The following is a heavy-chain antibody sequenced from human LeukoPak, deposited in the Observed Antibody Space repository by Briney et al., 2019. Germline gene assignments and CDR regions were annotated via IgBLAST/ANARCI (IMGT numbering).Heavy chain of an antibody. Sequence: SETLSLTCTVSGGSISSSSYYWGWIRQPPGQGLAWIGSIYYSGSTYYNPSLKSRDTISVDTSKTQFSLKPSYVTAADTAVYYCATSPARCSGGSCYYYYYGMDVWGQGTTVTVSS. J-gene: IGHJ6*02. CDR1: GGSISSSSYY. CDR3: ATSPARCSGGSCYYYYYGMDV. CDR2: IYYSGST. V-gene: IGHV4-39*01. D-gene: IGHD2-15*01.